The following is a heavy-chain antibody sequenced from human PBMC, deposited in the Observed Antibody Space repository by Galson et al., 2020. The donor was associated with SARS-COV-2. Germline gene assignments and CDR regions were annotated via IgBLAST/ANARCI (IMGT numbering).Heavy chain of an antibody. V-gene: IGHV3-33*01. J-gene: IGHJ4*02. CDR3: ARHHDYGDYAVFDY. CDR1: GFTFSSYG. Sequence: QLGESLKISCAASGFTFSSYGMHWVRQAPGKGLEWVAVIWYDGSNKYYADSVKGRFTISRDNSKNTLYLQMNSLRAEDTAVYYCARHHDYGDYAVFDYWGQGTLVTVSS. D-gene: IGHD4-17*01. CDR2: IWYDGSNK.